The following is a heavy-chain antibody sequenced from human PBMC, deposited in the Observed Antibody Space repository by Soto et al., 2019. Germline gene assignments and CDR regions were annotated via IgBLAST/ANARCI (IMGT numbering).Heavy chain of an antibody. D-gene: IGHD3-10*01. Sequence: QVQLVQSGAEVKRPGSSVKVSCESSGDTFNSYLISWVRQAPGQGLEWMGGIIPIIRVTHYAQKFQGRVTIGALRSAGTAYMELTNLGFEGTALYSCASESRGAKGADHWGQGTLVTVSS. V-gene: IGHV1-69*17. CDR3: ASESRGAKGADH. CDR2: IIPIIRVT. CDR1: GDTFNSYL. J-gene: IGHJ4*02.